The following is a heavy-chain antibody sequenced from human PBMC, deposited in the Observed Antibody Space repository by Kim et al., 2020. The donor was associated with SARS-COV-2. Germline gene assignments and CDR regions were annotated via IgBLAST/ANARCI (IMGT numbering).Heavy chain of an antibody. D-gene: IGHD3-9*01. CDR2: IYYSGST. CDR1: GGSISSYY. V-gene: IGHV4-59*13. Sequence: SETLSLTCTVSGGSISSYYWSWIRQPPGKGLEWIGYIYYSGSTNYNPSLKSRVTISVDTSKNQFSLKLSSVTAADTAVYYCARYYDILTGSAPWYFDLWGRGTLVTVSS. J-gene: IGHJ2*01. CDR3: ARYYDILTGSAPWYFDL.